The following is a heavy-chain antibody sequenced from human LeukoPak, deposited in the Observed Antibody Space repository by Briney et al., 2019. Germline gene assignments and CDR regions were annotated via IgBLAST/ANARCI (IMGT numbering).Heavy chain of an antibody. D-gene: IGHD2-21*02. J-gene: IGHJ4*02. Sequence: PGGSLRLSCTASDFNFNTYTIDWVRQAPGKGLEWVSPISSRSSYIYYADALRDRFSTSRDNAKNSVYLQMDGLRVEDTAVYYCAKINDYYKHFDSWGQGTLVTVSS. CDR3: AKINDYYKHFDS. CDR1: DFNFNTYT. V-gene: IGHV3-21*01. CDR2: ISSRSSYI.